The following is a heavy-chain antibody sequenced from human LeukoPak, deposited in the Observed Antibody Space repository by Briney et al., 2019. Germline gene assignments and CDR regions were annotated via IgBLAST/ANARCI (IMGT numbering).Heavy chain of an antibody. CDR3: ARGPTYQPIDY. D-gene: IGHD2-2*01. Sequence: PSETLSLTCTVSGVSISISNYYWGWIRQPPGKGLEWIASIHYSETTYYNPSLKSRVTISVDTSKNHFSLKLSSVTAADTAVYYCARGPTYQPIDYWGQGTLVTVSS. J-gene: IGHJ4*02. CDR2: IHYSETT. CDR1: GVSISISNYY. V-gene: IGHV4-39*02.